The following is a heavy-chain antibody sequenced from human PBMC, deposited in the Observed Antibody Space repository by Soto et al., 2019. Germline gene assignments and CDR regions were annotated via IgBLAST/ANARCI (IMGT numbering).Heavy chain of an antibody. CDR1: GFTFSSYG. D-gene: IGHD2-15*01. Sequence: GGSLRLSCAASGFTFSSYGMHWVRQAPGKGLEWVAVISYDGSNKYYADSVKGRFTISRDNSKNTLYLQMNSLRAEDTAVYYYAKNIVVVVAASAPWFDPWGQGTLVTVSS. V-gene: IGHV3-30*18. J-gene: IGHJ5*02. CDR2: ISYDGSNK. CDR3: AKNIVVVVAASAPWFDP.